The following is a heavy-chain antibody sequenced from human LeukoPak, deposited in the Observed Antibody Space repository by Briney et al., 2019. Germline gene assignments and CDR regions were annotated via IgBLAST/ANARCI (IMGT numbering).Heavy chain of an antibody. D-gene: IGHD2-21*02. CDR3: ARGQENCGGDCGVAY. Sequence: PSETLSLTCTVSGGSISSNSYYWGWIRQPPGKGLEWIGSIYYSGSTSYNPSLKSRVTISVDTSKNQFSLKLSSVTAADTAVYYCARGQENCGGDCGVAYWGQGTLVTVSS. V-gene: IGHV4-39*07. J-gene: IGHJ4*02. CDR2: IYYSGST. CDR1: GGSISSNSYY.